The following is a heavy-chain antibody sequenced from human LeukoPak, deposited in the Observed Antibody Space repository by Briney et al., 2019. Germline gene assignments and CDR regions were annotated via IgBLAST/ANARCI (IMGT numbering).Heavy chain of an antibody. D-gene: IGHD1-26*01. Sequence: PGRSRRLSWAVSGFTFSTNSMSCVRHAPEKGLEWVSDISGSGGSRYYGDYVKGRFTITRNNSKDTLYLQMNSLRADVTAVYYGVKCGSGSYFPYDFWGQGTLVTVSS. CDR1: GFTFSTNS. J-gene: IGHJ4*02. CDR3: VKCGSGSYFPYDF. V-gene: IGHV3-23*02. CDR2: ISGSGGSR.